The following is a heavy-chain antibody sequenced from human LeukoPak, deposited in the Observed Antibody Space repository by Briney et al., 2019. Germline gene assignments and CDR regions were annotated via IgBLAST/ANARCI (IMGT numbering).Heavy chain of an antibody. D-gene: IGHD3-22*01. J-gene: IGHJ4*02. V-gene: IGHV4-4*07. CDR3: ARVSSRRLPPTYSYDRRNYFDY. Sequence: SETLSLICTVSGPSTSTYYWSWIRQPAGKGLEWIGRIYSSGNTNYNPSLKSRVTMPVDTSKNQFSLKLSSVTAADTAVYYCARVSSRRLPPTYSYDRRNYFDYWGQGTLVTVSS. CDR1: GPSTSTYY. CDR2: IYSSGNT.